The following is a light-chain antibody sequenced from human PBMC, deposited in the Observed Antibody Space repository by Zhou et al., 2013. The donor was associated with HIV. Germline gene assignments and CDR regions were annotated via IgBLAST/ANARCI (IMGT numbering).Light chain of an antibody. J-gene: IGKJ3*01. CDR3: QHRRTWS. V-gene: IGKV3-11*01. CDR2: DTS. Sequence: ELVMTQSPATLSVSPGEGVTLSCRASQSVSSHLAWYQQKPGQAPRLLIYDTSIRATGIPARFSGSGSGTDFTLTISSLEPEDFAVYYCQHRRTWSFGPGTKRGYQT. CDR1: QSVSSH.